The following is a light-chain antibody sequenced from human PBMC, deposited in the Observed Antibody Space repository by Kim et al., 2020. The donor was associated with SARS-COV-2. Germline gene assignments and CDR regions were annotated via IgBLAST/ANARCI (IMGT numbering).Light chain of an antibody. J-gene: IGKJ1*01. V-gene: IGKV1-27*01. CDR2: GAS. CDR3: QKYNGAPWT. CDR1: QGINND. Sequence: ACVGDRVTITCRASQGINNDLAWYQQKPGKVPNLLIYGASALQSGVPSRFSGRGSGTDFTLTISSLQPEDVAIYYCQKYNGAPWTFGQGTKVEIK.